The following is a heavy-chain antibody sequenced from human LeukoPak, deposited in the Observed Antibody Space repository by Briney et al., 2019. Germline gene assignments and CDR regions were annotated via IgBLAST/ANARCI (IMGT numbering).Heavy chain of an antibody. CDR3: AMTTPNYYYYYYMDV. V-gene: IGHV4-38-2*02. CDR1: GYSISSGYY. Sequence: PSETLSLTCTVSGYSISSGYYWGWIRQPPGKGLEWIGSIYHSGSTYYNPSLKNRVTISVDTSKNQFSLKLSSVTAADTAVYYCAMTTPNYYYYYYMDVWGKGTTVTVSS. D-gene: IGHD4-11*01. J-gene: IGHJ6*03. CDR2: IYHSGST.